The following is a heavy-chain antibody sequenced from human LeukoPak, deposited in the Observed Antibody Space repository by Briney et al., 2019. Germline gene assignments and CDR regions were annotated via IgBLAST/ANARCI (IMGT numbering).Heavy chain of an antibody. V-gene: IGHV3-53*05. CDR3: AXXXXXXXRFGKIPHYFDY. J-gene: IGHJ4*02. CDR1: GFTVSSNY. D-gene: IGHD3-10*01. CDR2: IYSGGST. Sequence: GGSLRLSCAASGFTVSSNYMSWVRQAPGKGLEWVSVIYSGGSTYYADSVKGRLTISRDSSKNTLYLQMNSLRAEDTAVYYCAXXXXXXXRFGKIPHYFDYWGREPWSPSPQ.